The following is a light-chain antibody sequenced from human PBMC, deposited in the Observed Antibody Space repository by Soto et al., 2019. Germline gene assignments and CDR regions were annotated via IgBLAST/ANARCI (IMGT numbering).Light chain of an antibody. V-gene: IGLV2-14*01. CDR3: SSYTSSKNGV. J-gene: IGLJ1*01. CDR1: SSDVGGYNY. CDR2: DVN. Sequence: QSVLTQPASVSGSPGQSITISCTGTSSDVGGYNYVSWYQQHPGKAPKLMIYDVNNRPSGVSNRFSGSKSGNTASLTISGLQAEDEADYYCSSYTSSKNGVFGTGTKVTVL.